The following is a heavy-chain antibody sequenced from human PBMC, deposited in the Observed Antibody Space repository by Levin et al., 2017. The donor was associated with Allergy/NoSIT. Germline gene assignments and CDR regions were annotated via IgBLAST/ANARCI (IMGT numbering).Heavy chain of an antibody. V-gene: IGHV4-59*01. CDR1: GGSISSYY. D-gene: IGHD4-23*01. Sequence: PSETLSLTCTVSGGSISSYYWSWIRQPQGKGLEWIGYIHYSGSTSYNPSLQSRVTISVDTSKNQFSLKLSSVTAADTALYYCARVLRGGNSGYAFDIWGQGTMVTVSS. J-gene: IGHJ3*02. CDR2: IHYSGST. CDR3: ARVLRGGNSGYAFDI.